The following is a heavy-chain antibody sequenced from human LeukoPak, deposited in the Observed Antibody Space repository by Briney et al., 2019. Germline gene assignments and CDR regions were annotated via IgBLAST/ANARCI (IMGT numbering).Heavy chain of an antibody. D-gene: IGHD5-18*01. Sequence: GGSLRLSCAASGFTFSSYAMSWVRQAPGKGLEWVSGISGSGDSTYYADSVKGRFTISRDKSRNTLYLQMNSLGAADTAVYYCARGQYSSGYWGQGTLVTVSS. CDR2: ISGSGDST. J-gene: IGHJ4*02. CDR1: GFTFSSYA. V-gene: IGHV3-23*01. CDR3: ARGQYSSGY.